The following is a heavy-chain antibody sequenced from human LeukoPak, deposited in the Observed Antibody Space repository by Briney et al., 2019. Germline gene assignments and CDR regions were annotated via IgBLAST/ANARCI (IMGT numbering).Heavy chain of an antibody. J-gene: IGHJ6*03. CDR2: IYYSGST. Sequence: PSETLSLTCTVSGGSISSSSYYWGWIRQPPGKGLEWIGSIYYSGSTYYNPSLKSRVTISVDTSKNQFSLKLSSVTAADTAVYYCARYNYDILTGHYYMDVWGKGTTVTVSS. CDR1: GGSISSSSYY. V-gene: IGHV4-39*07. CDR3: ARYNYDILTGHYYMDV. D-gene: IGHD3-9*01.